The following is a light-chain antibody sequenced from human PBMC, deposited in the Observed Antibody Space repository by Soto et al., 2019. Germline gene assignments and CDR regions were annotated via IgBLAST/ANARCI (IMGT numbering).Light chain of an antibody. CDR2: QDS. Sequence: SSELTQPPSVSVSPGQTASITCSGDKLGDKYACWYQQKPGQSPVLVIYQDSKRPSGIPERFSGSNSGNTATLTIGGTQAMDEADYYCQAWDSSVVFGGGTKVTVL. CDR3: QAWDSSVV. J-gene: IGLJ2*01. CDR1: KLGDKY. V-gene: IGLV3-1*01.